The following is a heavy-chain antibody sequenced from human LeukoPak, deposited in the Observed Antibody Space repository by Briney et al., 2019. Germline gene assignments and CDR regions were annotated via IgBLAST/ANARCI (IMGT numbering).Heavy chain of an antibody. Sequence: SVKVSGKASGGTFSSYAISGVRQAPGQGREWMGGIIPIFGTANYAQKFQGRVTITADESTSTAYMELSSLRSEDTAVYYCAVAYYDYVWGSYRLDYWGQGTLVTVSS. CDR3: AVAYYDYVWGSYRLDY. CDR2: IIPIFGTA. J-gene: IGHJ4*02. V-gene: IGHV1-69*13. D-gene: IGHD3-16*02. CDR1: GGTFSSYA.